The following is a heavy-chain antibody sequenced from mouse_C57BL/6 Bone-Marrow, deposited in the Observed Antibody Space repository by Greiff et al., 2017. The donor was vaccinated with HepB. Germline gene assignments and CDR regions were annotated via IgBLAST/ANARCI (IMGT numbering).Heavy chain of an antibody. CDR2: ISYDGSN. Sequence: EVQLQQSGPGLVKPSQSLSLTCSVTGYSITSGYYWNWIRQFPGNKLEWMGYISYDGSNNYNPSLKNRISITRDTSKNQFFLKLNSVTTEDTATYYCARGGYYGSSYPHVWGTGTTVTVSS. J-gene: IGHJ1*03. CDR3: ARGGYYGSSYPHV. V-gene: IGHV3-6*01. D-gene: IGHD1-1*01. CDR1: GYSITSGYY.